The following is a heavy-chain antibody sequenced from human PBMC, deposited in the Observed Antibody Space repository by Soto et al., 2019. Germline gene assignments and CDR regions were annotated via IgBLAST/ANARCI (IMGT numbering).Heavy chain of an antibody. CDR1: GSFSGYH. V-gene: IGHV4-34*01. Sequence: PSETLSLTCGGGSFSGYHCSWIRQPPGKGLEWIGEINHRGSTNYHPSLKSRVTISVDTSKNRFSLKLNSVTAADTAVYYCTREFAIVVVVAATHAFDIWGQGTMVTVSS. D-gene: IGHD2-15*01. CDR2: INHRGST. J-gene: IGHJ3*02. CDR3: TREFAIVVVVAATHAFDI.